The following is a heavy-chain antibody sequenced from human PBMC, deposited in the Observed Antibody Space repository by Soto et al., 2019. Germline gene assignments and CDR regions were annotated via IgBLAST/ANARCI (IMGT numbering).Heavy chain of an antibody. V-gene: IGHV4-39*01. D-gene: IGHD3-3*01. CDR1: GGSISSSSYY. CDR2: IYYSGST. J-gene: IGHJ4*02. Sequence: SETLSLTCTVSGGSISSSSYYWGWIRQPPGKGLEWIGSIYYSGSTYYNPSLKSRVTISVDTSKNQFSLKLSSVTAADTAVYYCVGFWSGYYPLYNIHWGQGTLVTVSS. CDR3: VGFWSGYYPLYNIH.